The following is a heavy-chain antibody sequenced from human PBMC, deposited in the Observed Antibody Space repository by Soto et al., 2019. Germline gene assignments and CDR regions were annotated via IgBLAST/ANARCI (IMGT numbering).Heavy chain of an antibody. CDR3: ARYELGMGYYYGMDV. D-gene: IGHD1-26*01. Sequence: EVQLVESGGGLVKPGGSLRLSCAASGFTFSSYSMSWVRQAPGKELVRVSSISSSSSYIYYADSVKGRFTISRDNAKNSLYLQMNSLRAEDTAVYYCARYELGMGYYYGMDVWGQGTTVTVSS. V-gene: IGHV3-21*01. CDR2: ISSSSSYI. CDR1: GFTFSSYS. J-gene: IGHJ6*02.